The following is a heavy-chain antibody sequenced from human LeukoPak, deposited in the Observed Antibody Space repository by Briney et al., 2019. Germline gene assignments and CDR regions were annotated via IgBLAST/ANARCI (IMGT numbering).Heavy chain of an antibody. CDR2: ISGSSRVM. V-gene: IGHV3-48*04. CDR1: GFTFSHYT. Sequence: PGGSLRLSCAVSGFTFSHYTMNWVRQAPGKGLEWGSYISGSSRVMHYADSVKGRFTISRDNAKKSLYLQMNSLRAEDTAVYYCVRDKGSGSYYAALDYWGQGTLVTVSS. CDR3: VRDKGSGSYYAALDY. J-gene: IGHJ4*02. D-gene: IGHD1-26*01.